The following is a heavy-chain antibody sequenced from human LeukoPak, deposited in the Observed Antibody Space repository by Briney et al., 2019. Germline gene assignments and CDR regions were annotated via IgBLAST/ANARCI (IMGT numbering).Heavy chain of an antibody. CDR2: ITHNGDSI. V-gene: IGHV3-48*01. J-gene: IGHJ4*02. D-gene: IGHD3-9*01. CDR1: GFTFNAYP. Sequence: GGSLRLSCAASGFTFNAYPMNWVRQAPGKGLEWISYITHNGDSIYYADSVKGRFTISRDNAKNSLYLQMNSLRAEDTAIYYCVKDHDWALDFWGQGTLVTVS. CDR3: VKDHDWALDF.